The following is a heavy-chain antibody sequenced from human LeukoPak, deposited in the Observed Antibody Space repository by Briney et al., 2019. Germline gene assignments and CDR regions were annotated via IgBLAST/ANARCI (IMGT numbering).Heavy chain of an antibody. V-gene: IGHV3-74*01. Sequence: GGSLRLSCAASGFTFSSYWMHWVRQAPGKGLVWVSRINSDGSSTSYADSVKGRFTISRDNAKNPLYLQMNSLRAEDTAVYYCARTNGGYYYMDVWGKGTTVTVSS. CDR1: GFTFSSYW. CDR2: INSDGSST. J-gene: IGHJ6*03. CDR3: ARTNGGYYYMDV. D-gene: IGHD1-1*01.